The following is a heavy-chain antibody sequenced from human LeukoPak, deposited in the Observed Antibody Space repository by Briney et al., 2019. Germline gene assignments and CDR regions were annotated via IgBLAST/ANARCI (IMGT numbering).Heavy chain of an antibody. Sequence: GGSLRLSCAASGFTFSSYGMSWVRQAPGKGLEWVSAISGSGGSTYYADSVKGRFTISRDNSKNTLYLQMNSLRAEDTAVYYCAKSMVRGIIILDFDHWGQGTLVTVSS. V-gene: IGHV3-23*01. CDR3: AKSMVRGIIILDFDH. J-gene: IGHJ4*02. D-gene: IGHD3-10*01. CDR2: ISGSGGST. CDR1: GFTFSSYG.